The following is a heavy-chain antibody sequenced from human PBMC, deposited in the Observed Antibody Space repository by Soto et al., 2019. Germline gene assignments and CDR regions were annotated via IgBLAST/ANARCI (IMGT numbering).Heavy chain of an antibody. CDR3: AREDPVEMDTMAAAFDI. V-gene: IGHV1-69*06. CDR2: IIPIFGTA. J-gene: IGHJ3*02. D-gene: IGHD5-18*01. Sequence: ASVKVSCKASGGTFSSYAISWVRQAPGQGLEWMGGIIPIFGTANYAQKFQGRVTITADKSTSTAYMELSSLRSEDTAVYYCAREDPVEMDTMAAAFDICGQRTMVTVSS. CDR1: GGTFSSYA.